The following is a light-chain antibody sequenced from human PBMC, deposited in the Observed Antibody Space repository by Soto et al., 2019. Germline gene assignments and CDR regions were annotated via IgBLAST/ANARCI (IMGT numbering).Light chain of an antibody. Sequence: QSALTQPASVSGSPGQSITISCTGTSSDTGSNNYVSWFQQRPGKAPTLIIYEVSNRPSGVSTHFSGSKSGNTASLTISGLLPKDEAEYYCSSYTTTTRLFGGGTKLTVL. V-gene: IGLV2-14*01. J-gene: IGLJ3*02. CDR1: SSDTGSNNY. CDR3: SSYTTTTRL. CDR2: EVS.